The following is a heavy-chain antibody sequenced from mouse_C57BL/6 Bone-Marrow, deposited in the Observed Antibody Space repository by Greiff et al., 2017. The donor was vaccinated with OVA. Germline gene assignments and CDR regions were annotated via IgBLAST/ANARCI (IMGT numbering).Heavy chain of an antibody. D-gene: IGHD1-1*01. V-gene: IGHV1-81*01. J-gene: IGHJ3*01. CDR1: GYTFTSYG. CDR2: IYPRSGNT. CDR3: ARRHYGSSPWFAY. Sequence: VQLKQSGAELARPGASVKLSCKASGYTFTSYGISWVKQRTGQGLEWIGEIYPRSGNTYYNEKFKGKATLTADKSSSTAYMELRSLTSEDSAVYFCARRHYGSSPWFAYWGQGTLVTVSA.